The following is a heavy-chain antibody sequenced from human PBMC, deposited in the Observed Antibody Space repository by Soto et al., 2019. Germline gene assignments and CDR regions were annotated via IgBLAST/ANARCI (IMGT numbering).Heavy chain of an antibody. Sequence: EVQLVESGGGLVQPGGSLRLSCAASGFTFSSYWMSWVRQAPGKGLEWVANIKQDGSEKYYVDSVKGRFTISRDNAKNSLYLQMNSLRAEDTAVYYCARMGGDYVWGSYRYFDYWGQGTLVTVSS. D-gene: IGHD3-16*02. CDR1: GFTFSSYW. J-gene: IGHJ4*02. V-gene: IGHV3-7*03. CDR2: IKQDGSEK. CDR3: ARMGGDYVWGSYRYFDY.